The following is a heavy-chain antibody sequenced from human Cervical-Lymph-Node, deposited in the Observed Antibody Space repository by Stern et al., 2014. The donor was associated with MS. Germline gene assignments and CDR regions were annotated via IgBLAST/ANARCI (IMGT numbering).Heavy chain of an antibody. J-gene: IGHJ4*02. CDR3: ARATSDYIWGTYRFLDS. D-gene: IGHD3-16*02. CDR2: IIPRFGIA. CDR1: GGTIRNYI. Sequence: DQLVQSGAEVKKPGSSVKVSCKASGGTIRNYIIGWVRQAPGQGLEWMGGIIPRFGIANYAEKFQDRVTITADESTSTAYMDLSSLRSEDTAVYYCARATSDYIWGTYRFLDSWGQGTLVIVSS. V-gene: IGHV1-69*12.